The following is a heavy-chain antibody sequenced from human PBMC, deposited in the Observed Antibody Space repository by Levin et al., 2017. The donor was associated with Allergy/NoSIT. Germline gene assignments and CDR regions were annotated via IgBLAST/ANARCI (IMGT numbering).Heavy chain of an antibody. V-gene: IGHV3-9*01. CDR2: IIWNSETM. J-gene: IGHJ6*02. CDR3: VKDIYLGQWPQQYGMDV. Sequence: LSLTCAASGFNFDEYAMHWVRQGPGKGLEWVSGIIWNSETMGYADSVKGRFTISRDNAKNSLYLQMNSLRPEDTAVYYWVKDIYLGQWPQQYGMDVWGQGTTVTVS. D-gene: IGHD6-19*01. CDR1: GFNFDEYA.